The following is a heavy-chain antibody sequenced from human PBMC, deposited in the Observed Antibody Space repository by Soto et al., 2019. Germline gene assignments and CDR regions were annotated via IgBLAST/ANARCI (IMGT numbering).Heavy chain of an antibody. CDR1: GGSISSGGYY. CDR3: ARGDYGDYAPIGAFDI. V-gene: IGHV4-31*03. CDR2: IYYSGST. D-gene: IGHD4-17*01. J-gene: IGHJ3*02. Sequence: QVQLQESGPGLVKPSQTLSLTCTVSGGSISSGGYYWSWIRQHPGKGLEWIGYIYYSGSTYYNPSLKSRVTIPVDTSKNQCSLELSSVTAADTAVYYCARGDYGDYAPIGAFDIWGQGTMVTVSS.